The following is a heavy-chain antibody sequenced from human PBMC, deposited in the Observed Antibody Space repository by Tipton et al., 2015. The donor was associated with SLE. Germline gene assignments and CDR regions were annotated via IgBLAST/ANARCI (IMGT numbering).Heavy chain of an antibody. CDR2: INHSGST. CDR3: ERGRPSDYIWVYSGWVFDY. Sequence: TLSLTCTVSGYSISSGYYWSWIRQHPGKGLEWIGEINHSGSTNYNPSLESRVTISVDTSKNQFSLKLSSVTAADTALYYCERGRPSDYIWVYSGWVFDYWGPGTLVTVSS. CDR1: GYSISSGYY. V-gene: IGHV4-38-2*02. J-gene: IGHJ4*02. D-gene: IGHD3-16*01.